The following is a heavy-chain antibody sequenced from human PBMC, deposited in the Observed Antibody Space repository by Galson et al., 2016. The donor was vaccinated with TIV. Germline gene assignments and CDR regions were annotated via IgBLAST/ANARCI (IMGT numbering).Heavy chain of an antibody. D-gene: IGHD2/OR15-2a*01. CDR2: IFYTGST. J-gene: IGHJ3*02. Sequence: SLTCSVSGSSMSGHFWSWVRQPPGKGLEWLGYIFYTGSTIYNPSFKGRVSISVDTSKNRFSLTLTSATAADTATYYCARETAVSTYAFDIWGQGTMVTVSS. V-gene: IGHV4-59*11. CDR1: GSSMSGHF. CDR3: ARETAVSTYAFDI.